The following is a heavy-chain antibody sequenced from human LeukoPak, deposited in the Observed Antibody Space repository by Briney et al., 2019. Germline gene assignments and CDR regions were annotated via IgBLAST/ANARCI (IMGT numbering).Heavy chain of an antibody. J-gene: IGHJ3*02. D-gene: IGHD3-22*01. CDR1: GLTVSSNY. CDR3: ARVDSSGYYLVGACDI. V-gene: IGHV3-66*01. Sequence: PGGSLRLSCAASGLTVSSNYMNWVRQAPGKGLEWVSVIYSGGSTYYADSVKGRFTISRDNSKNTLYLQMNSLRAEDTAVYYCARVDSSGYYLVGACDIWGQGTMVTVSS. CDR2: IYSGGST.